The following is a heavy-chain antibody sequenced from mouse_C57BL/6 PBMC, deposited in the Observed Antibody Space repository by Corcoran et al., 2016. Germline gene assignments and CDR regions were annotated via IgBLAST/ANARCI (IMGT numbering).Heavy chain of an antibody. V-gene: IGHV1-80*01. Sequence: QVQLQQSGAELVKPGASVKISCKASGYAFSSYWMNWVKQRPGKGLEWIGQIYPGDGDTNYNGKFKGKATLTADKSSSTAYMQLSSLTSEDSAVYFCARGRTRDYAMDYWGQGTSVTVSS. CDR2: IYPGDGDT. J-gene: IGHJ4*01. CDR3: ARGRTRDYAMDY. CDR1: GYAFSSYW.